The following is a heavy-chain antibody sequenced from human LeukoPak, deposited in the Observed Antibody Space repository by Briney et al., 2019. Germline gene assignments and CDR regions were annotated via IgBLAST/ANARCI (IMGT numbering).Heavy chain of an antibody. V-gene: IGHV3-74*01. Sequence: PGGSLRLSCAGSGITFSTYWMHWVRQAPGKGLVWVSRINSEGSTISYADSVKGRFTISRDNAKNTLFLQMNSLRAEDMAVYYCARISSDSISYYDHWGQGTLVTVSS. CDR3: ARISSDSISYYDH. D-gene: IGHD3-22*01. J-gene: IGHJ4*02. CDR2: INSEGSTI. CDR1: GITFSTYW.